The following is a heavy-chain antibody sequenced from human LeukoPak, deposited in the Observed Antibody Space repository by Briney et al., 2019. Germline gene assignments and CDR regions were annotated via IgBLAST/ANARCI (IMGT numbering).Heavy chain of an antibody. CDR1: GSTFSDHY. Sequence: GGSLRLSCAASGSTFSDHYMDWVRQAPGKGLEWVARSRNKANSYTTEYAASVKGRFTISRDDSKNSLYLQMNSLKTEDTAVYYCVRVRVVTPPTASHIWGQGAMVTVSS. CDR3: VRVRVVTPPTASHI. J-gene: IGHJ3*02. D-gene: IGHD3-3*01. V-gene: IGHV3-72*01. CDR2: SRNKANSYTT.